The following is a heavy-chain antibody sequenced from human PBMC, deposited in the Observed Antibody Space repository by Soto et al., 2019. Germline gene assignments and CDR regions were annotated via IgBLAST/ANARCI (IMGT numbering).Heavy chain of an antibody. D-gene: IGHD3-22*01. CDR3: VRATYFSDSSGYTRCLDY. V-gene: IGHV3-72*01. Sequence: WGSLRLSCAGSGFALIDHYMDSVRHSPWKGLEWVVRSRDKPQGYSTAYAASVKGRFTTSRDEAKNSAYLQMNSLKTEDTAVYYCVRATYFSDSSGYTRCLDYWGQGTLVTVSS. J-gene: IGHJ4*02. CDR2: SRDKPQGYST. CDR1: GFALIDHY.